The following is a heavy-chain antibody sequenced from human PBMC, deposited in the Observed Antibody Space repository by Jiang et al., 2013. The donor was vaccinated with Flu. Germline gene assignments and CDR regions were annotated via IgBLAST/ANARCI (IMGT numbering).Heavy chain of an antibody. CDR2: IYYSGST. CDR1: SISSSSYY. Sequence: SISSSSYYWGWIRQPPGKGLEWIGSIYYSGSTYYNPSLKSRVTISVDTSKNQFSLKLSSVTAADTAVYYCARELGGGSPPPYYYYYGMDVWGQGTTVTVSS. V-gene: IGHV4-39*07. CDR3: ARELGGGSPPPYYYYYGMDV. J-gene: IGHJ6*02. D-gene: IGHD2-15*01.